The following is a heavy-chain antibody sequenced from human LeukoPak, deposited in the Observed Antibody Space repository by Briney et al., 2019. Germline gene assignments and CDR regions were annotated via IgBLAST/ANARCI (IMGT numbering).Heavy chain of an antibody. D-gene: IGHD4-17*01. J-gene: IGHJ4*02. Sequence: GGSLRLSCAASGFTFSSYTMNWVRQAPGKGLEWVSYISSSGSTIYYADSVKGRFTISRDNAKNTLYLQMNSLRAEDTAVYYCAKMSDYGDYGDFDYWGQGTLVTVSS. CDR3: AKMSDYGDYGDFDY. CDR2: ISSSGSTI. CDR1: GFTFSSYT. V-gene: IGHV3-48*04.